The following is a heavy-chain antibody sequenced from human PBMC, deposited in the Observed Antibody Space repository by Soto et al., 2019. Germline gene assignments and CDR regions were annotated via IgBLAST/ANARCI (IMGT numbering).Heavy chain of an antibody. CDR3: ASGLGVTTLLGHYYYYMDV. Sequence: ASVKVSCKASGYTFTSYDINWVRQATGQGLEWMGWMNPNSGNTGYAQKFQGRVTMTRNTSISTAYMELSSLRSEDTAVYYCASGLGVTTLLGHYYYYMDVWGKGTTVTVSS. CDR2: MNPNSGNT. CDR1: GYTFTSYD. V-gene: IGHV1-8*01. D-gene: IGHD4-17*01. J-gene: IGHJ6*03.